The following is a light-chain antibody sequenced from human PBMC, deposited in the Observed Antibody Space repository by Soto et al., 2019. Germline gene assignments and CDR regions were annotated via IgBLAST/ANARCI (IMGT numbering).Light chain of an antibody. V-gene: IGKV4-1*01. J-gene: IGKJ2*02. Sequence: DIVMTQSPDSLAVSLGERATINCKSSQTILYSPNNRNTLTWYQQKPGQPPRLLIYWASTREPGVPDRFSASGSGTDFTLTISSLQAEDVAVYYCQQYYSIPCTFGQGTKVEIK. CDR3: QQYYSIPCT. CDR2: WAS. CDR1: QTILYSPNNRNT.